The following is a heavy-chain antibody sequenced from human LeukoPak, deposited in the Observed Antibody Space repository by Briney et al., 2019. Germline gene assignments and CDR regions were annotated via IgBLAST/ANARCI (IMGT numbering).Heavy chain of an antibody. J-gene: IGHJ4*02. CDR1: GDSISSYY. Sequence: SETLSLTCSVSGDSISSYYWSWIRQPPGKGLEWIGYIYYSGSTNYNPSLKSRVTISVDTSKNQFSLKLSSVTAADTAVYYCARERNGEAFDYWGQGTLVTVSS. V-gene: IGHV4-59*12. D-gene: IGHD1-1*01. CDR3: ARERNGEAFDY. CDR2: IYYSGST.